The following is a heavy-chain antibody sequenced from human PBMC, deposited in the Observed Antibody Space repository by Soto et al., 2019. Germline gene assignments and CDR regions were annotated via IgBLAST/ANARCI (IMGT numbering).Heavy chain of an antibody. CDR2: IYYSGST. D-gene: IGHD1-26*01. CDR1: GGSISPYY. Sequence: QVQLHESGPGLVKPSETLSLTCTVSGGSISPYYWNWIRQPPGKGLEWIAYIYYSGSTYYNPSLTSRVTISLDTAKNQFSLNLTSVTAADTAMYYCPRGEGSYFPFDLWGQGTLVTVSS. J-gene: IGHJ4*02. CDR3: PRGEGSYFPFDL. V-gene: IGHV4-59*01.